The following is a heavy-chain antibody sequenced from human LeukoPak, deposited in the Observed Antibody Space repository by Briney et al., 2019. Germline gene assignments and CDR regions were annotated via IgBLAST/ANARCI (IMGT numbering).Heavy chain of an antibody. J-gene: IGHJ4*02. D-gene: IGHD3-16*01. Sequence: ASVKVSCKASGYTFTNYYMHWVRQAPGQGLEWMGIINPSGGITNYAQKFQGRVTMTEDTSTDTAYMELSSLRSEDTAVYYCATITFGGAPGYWGQGTLVTVSS. CDR3: ATITFGGAPGY. CDR1: GYTFTNYY. CDR2: INPSGGIT. V-gene: IGHV1-46*01.